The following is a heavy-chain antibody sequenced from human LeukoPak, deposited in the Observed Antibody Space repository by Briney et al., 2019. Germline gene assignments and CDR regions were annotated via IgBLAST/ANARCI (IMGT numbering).Heavy chain of an antibody. CDR1: GFTFSSYA. V-gene: IGHV3-23*01. CDR3: AKDPYGRNYYFDY. Sequence: GGSLRLSCAASGFTFSSYAMSWVRLAPGKGLEWVSAISGSGGSTYYADSVKGRFTISRDNSKNTLYLQMNSLRAEDTAVYYCAKDPYGRNYYFDYWGQGTLVTVSS. CDR2: ISGSGGST. J-gene: IGHJ4*02. D-gene: IGHD2-8*01.